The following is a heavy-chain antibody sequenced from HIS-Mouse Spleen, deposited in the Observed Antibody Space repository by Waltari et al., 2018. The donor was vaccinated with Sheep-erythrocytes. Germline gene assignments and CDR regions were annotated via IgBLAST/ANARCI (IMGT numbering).Heavy chain of an antibody. CDR2: ISYDGSNK. CDR1: GFTFSSYA. CDR3: ARGAFDI. V-gene: IGHV3-30-3*01. J-gene: IGHJ3*02. Sequence: QVQLVESGGCVVQPGRSLRLSCAASGFTFSSYAMHWGRQAPGKGLEWVAVISYDGSNKYYADSVKGRFTISRDNSKNTLYLQMNSLRAEDTAVYYCARGAFDIWGQGTMVTVSS.